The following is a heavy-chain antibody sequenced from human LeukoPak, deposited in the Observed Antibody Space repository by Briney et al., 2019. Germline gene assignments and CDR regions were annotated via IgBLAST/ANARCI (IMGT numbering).Heavy chain of an antibody. CDR2: ISSSSSYI. J-gene: IGHJ4*02. Sequence: GGSLRLSCAASGFTFSSYSMNWVRQAPGKGLEWVSSISSSSSYIYYADSVKGRFTISRDNAKNSLYLQMNSLRDEDTAVYYCASSGSYRFDYWGQGTLVTVSS. CDR1: GFTFSSYS. CDR3: ASSGSYRFDY. V-gene: IGHV3-21*01. D-gene: IGHD1-26*01.